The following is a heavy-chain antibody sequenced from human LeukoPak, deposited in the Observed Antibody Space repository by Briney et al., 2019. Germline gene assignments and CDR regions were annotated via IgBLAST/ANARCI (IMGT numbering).Heavy chain of an antibody. CDR2: ISWNSGSI. CDR1: GFTFDDYA. CDR3: ARVGSSWHFDY. J-gene: IGHJ4*02. D-gene: IGHD6-13*01. V-gene: IGHV3-9*01. Sequence: GRSLRLSCAASGFTFDDYAMHWVRQAPGKGLEWVSGISWNSGSIGYADSVKGRFTISRDNAKNSLYLQMNSLRAEDTALYYCARVGSSWHFDYWGQGTLVTVSS.